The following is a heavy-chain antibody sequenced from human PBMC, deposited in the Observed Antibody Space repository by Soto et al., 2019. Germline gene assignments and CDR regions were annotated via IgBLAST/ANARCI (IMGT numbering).Heavy chain of an antibody. Sequence: EVQLVESGGGLVQPGGSLRLSCAASGFSFSSYWMSWVRQAPGKGLEWVANINQDGSQEYYVDSVKGRFTISRDNARNSWYRQMNSLRDEDTAVYYRAKAPTGSGRDYYFDNWGQGTLITVSS. D-gene: IGHD3-10*01. CDR1: GFSFSSYW. V-gene: IGHV3-7*05. CDR2: INQDGSQE. J-gene: IGHJ4*02. CDR3: AKAPTGSGRDYYFDN.